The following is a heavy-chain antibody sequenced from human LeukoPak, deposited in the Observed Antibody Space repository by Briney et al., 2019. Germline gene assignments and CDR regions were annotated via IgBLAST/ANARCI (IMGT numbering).Heavy chain of an antibody. Sequence: ASVTVSFKASGYTFTSSGISWVRQAPGQGLEWMGWISTYTGYSKYAQNLQGRVTMTADTSTSTAYMELSSLRSDDTAVHYCAKNSSGGYSDYWGQGNLVTVSS. CDR2: ISTYTGYS. CDR1: GYTFTSSG. D-gene: IGHD6-19*01. CDR3: AKNSSGGYSDY. J-gene: IGHJ4*02. V-gene: IGHV1-18*01.